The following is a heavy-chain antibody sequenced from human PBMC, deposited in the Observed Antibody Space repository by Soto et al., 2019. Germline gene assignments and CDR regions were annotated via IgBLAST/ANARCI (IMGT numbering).Heavy chain of an antibody. CDR1: GFTFSSYE. J-gene: IGHJ6*02. V-gene: IGHV3-48*03. D-gene: IGHD3-3*01. CDR2: ISDSGRTI. Sequence: TGGSLRLSCSASGFTFSSYEMNWVRQAPGKGLEWVSYISDSGRTIYYSDSVKGRFTVSRVDAQNSVYLQMDSLRAEDSAVYYCARDLQHYDFWSGYSAYFYDGMDVWGPGATVTLSS. CDR3: ARDLQHYDFWSGYSAYFYDGMDV.